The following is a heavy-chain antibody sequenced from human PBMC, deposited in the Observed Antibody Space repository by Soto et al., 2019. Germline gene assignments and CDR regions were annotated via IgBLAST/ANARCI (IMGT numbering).Heavy chain of an antibody. CDR3: ARDHPASGDYDSSGYYYYYYYGMDV. D-gene: IGHD3-22*01. CDR2: IIPIFGTA. V-gene: IGHV1-69*13. CDR1: GGTFSSYA. Sequence: EASVKVSCKASGGTFSSYAISWVRQAPGQGLEWMGGIIPIFGTANYAQKFQGRVTITADESTSTAYMELSSLRSEDTAVYYCARDHPASGDYDSSGYYYYYYYGMDVWGQGTTVTVSS. J-gene: IGHJ6*02.